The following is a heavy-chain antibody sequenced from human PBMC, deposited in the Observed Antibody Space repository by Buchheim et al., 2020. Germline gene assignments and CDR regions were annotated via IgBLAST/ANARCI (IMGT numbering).Heavy chain of an antibody. CDR1: GFTFSTYA. Sequence: QVQLVESGGGVVQPGGSLRLSCAASGFTFSTYAIHWVRQAPGKGLQWVAVIWHDGSNKYYADSVKGRFTISRDNSKNALFLQMNSLTADDMAVYYCARLRSGMDVWGQGTT. J-gene: IGHJ6*02. CDR2: IWHDGSNK. CDR3: ARLRSGMDV. V-gene: IGHV3-33*01.